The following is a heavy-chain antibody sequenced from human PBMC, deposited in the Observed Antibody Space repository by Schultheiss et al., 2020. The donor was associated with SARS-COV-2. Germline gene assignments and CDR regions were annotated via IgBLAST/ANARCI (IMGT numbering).Heavy chain of an antibody. J-gene: IGHJ6*02. CDR3: ARDLGYSSSYNNYYYYYGMDV. D-gene: IGHD6-13*01. CDR1: GGTFSSYA. Sequence: SVKVSCKASGGTFSSYAISWVRQAPGQGLEWMGGIIPLFGTANYAQKFQGRVTITADESTSTAYMELSSLRSEDTAVYYCARDLGYSSSYNNYYYYYGMDVWGQGTTVTVSS. CDR2: IIPLFGTA. V-gene: IGHV1-69*13.